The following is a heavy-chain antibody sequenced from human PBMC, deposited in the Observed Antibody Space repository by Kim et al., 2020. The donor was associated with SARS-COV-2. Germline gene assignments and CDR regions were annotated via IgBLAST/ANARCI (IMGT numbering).Heavy chain of an antibody. CDR1: GGTFSSYA. CDR2: IIPIFGTA. D-gene: IGHD2-15*01. Sequence: SVKVSCKASGGTFSSYAISWVRQAPGQGLEWMGGIIPIFGTANYAQKFQGRVTITADESTSTAYMELSSLRSEDTAVYYCARDCSGGSCYERGYYYYGMDVWGQGTTVTVSS. CDR3: ARDCSGGSCYERGYYYYGMDV. V-gene: IGHV1-69*13. J-gene: IGHJ6*02.